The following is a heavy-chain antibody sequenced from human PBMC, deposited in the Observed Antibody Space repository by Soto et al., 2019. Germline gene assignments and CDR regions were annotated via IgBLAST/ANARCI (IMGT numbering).Heavy chain of an antibody. CDR1: GGSISTYY. CDR3: TRGGHCTDGVCSALDY. CDR2: IYYGGNA. J-gene: IGHJ4*02. Sequence: QVQLQESGPGLVKPSETLSLTCTVSGGSISTYYWSWIRQPPGKGLEWIGYIYYGGNANYNPSLKSRVTISVDRSKKQFSLKLNSVTAADTAVYYCTRGGHCTDGVCSALDYWGQGTLVTVSS. V-gene: IGHV4-59*08. D-gene: IGHD2-8*01.